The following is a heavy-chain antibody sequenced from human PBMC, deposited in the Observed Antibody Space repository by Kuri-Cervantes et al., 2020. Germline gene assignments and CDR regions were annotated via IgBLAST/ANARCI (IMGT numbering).Heavy chain of an antibody. V-gene: IGHV1-18*01. CDR2: ISAYNGST. CDR3: SSDASSYDYVWGSYRTWPLGG. J-gene: IGHJ4*02. D-gene: IGHD3-16*02. CDR1: GYTFTSYG. Sequence: ASVKVSCKASGYTFTSYGISRVRQAPGQGLEWMGWISAYNGSTNYAQKLQGRVTMTTDTSTSTAYVELRSQRSDDTAVYYCSSDASSYDYVWGSYRTWPLGGWGQGTLVTVSS.